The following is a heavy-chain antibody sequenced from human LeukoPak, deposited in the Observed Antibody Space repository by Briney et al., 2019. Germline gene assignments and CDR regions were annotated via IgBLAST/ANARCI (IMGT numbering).Heavy chain of an antibody. V-gene: IGHV3-15*01. J-gene: IGHJ4*02. D-gene: IGHD3-22*01. CDR1: GFTFTNTW. CDR2: LKSNRDGGTT. Sequence: PGGSLRLSCVASGFTFTNTWMSWVRQAPGKGLEWVGRLKSNRDGGTTDYAAPVKGRFTISRDDSKNTVYLQMNSLKTEDTAVYYRTTQGHYYDSSGYNFVDYWGQGTLVTVSS. CDR3: TTQGHYYDSSGYNFVDY.